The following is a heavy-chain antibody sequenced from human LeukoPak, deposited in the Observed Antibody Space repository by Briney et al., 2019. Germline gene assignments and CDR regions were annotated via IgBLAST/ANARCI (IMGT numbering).Heavy chain of an antibody. CDR2: IKYDGSEK. V-gene: IGHV3-7*01. CDR3: ARDIEAAGLFLDY. J-gene: IGHJ4*02. CDR1: GFTFSSYW. D-gene: IGHD6-13*01. Sequence: GGSLRLSCAASGFTFSSYWMTWVRQAPGKGLEWVANIKYDGSEKDYMDSVKGRFTISRDNVKNSLYLQMNSLRAEDTAVYYCARDIEAAGLFLDYWGQGTLVTVSS.